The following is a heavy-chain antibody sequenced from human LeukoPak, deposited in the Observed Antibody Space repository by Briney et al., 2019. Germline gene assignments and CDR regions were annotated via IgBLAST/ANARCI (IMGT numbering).Heavy chain of an antibody. V-gene: IGHV4-4*02. CDR3: ARGGYSGYDVFDY. CDR1: GASISSNNW. Sequence: SGTLSLTCAVSGASISSNNWWWSWVRQPPGKGLEWIGEIYHSGSTNYNPSLKSRVTISVDTSKNQFSLKLSSVTAADTAVYYCARGGYSGYDVFDYWGQGTLVTVSS. J-gene: IGHJ4*02. CDR2: IYHSGST. D-gene: IGHD5-12*01.